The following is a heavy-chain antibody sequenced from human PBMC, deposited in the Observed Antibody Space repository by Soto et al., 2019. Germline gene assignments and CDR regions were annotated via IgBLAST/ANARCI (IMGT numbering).Heavy chain of an antibody. CDR1: GASVGSGSFY. CDR2: VFFSGST. Sequence: PSETLSLTCTVSGASVGSGSFYWSWIRQPPGKGLEWIGYVFFSGSTNYNPSLKSRVTISIDTSKNQFSLKLISVTAADTAVYYCARVPTYYFDSSGSYTPDYWGQGSLVTVS. V-gene: IGHV4-61*01. D-gene: IGHD3-22*01. J-gene: IGHJ4*02. CDR3: ARVPTYYFDSSGSYTPDY.